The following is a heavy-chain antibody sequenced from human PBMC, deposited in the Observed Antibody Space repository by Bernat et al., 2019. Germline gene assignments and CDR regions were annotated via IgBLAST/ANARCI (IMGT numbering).Heavy chain of an antibody. CDR2: IRSKANSYAT. D-gene: IGHD5-12*01. J-gene: IGHJ4*02. Sequence: EVQLVESGGGLVQPGGSLKLSCAASGFTFSGSAMHWVRQASGKGLEWVGRIRSKANSYATAYAASVKGRFTISRDDSKNTAYLQMNSLKTEDTAVYYCTRLEYSGYDLPTYYWGQGTLVTVSS. V-gene: IGHV3-73*01. CDR3: TRLEYSGYDLPTYY. CDR1: GFTFSGSA.